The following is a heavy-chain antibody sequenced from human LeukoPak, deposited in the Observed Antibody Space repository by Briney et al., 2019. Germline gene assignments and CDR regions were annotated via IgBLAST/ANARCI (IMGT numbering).Heavy chain of an antibody. CDR1: GYTGTSYY. CDR3: ATSESGYYTR. J-gene: IGHJ4*02. V-gene: IGHV1-46*01. Sequence: ASVKVSCKTSGYTGTSYYMHWVRQAPGQGLEWMGIINPSGGGTSYTQKFQGRVTMTRGTSTSTDYMEVSSLRSEDTAVYYCATSESGYYTRWGQGTLVTVSS. D-gene: IGHD3-3*01. CDR2: INPSGGGT.